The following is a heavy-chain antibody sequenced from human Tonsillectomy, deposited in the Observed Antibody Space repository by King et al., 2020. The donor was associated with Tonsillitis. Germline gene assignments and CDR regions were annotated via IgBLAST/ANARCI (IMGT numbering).Heavy chain of an antibody. CDR2: IKSKADGGTK. CDR3: TTNLYFGDH. V-gene: IGHV3-15*02. CDR1: GLTFSNAW. J-gene: IGHJ5*02. D-gene: IGHD3-9*01. Sequence: VQLVQSGGALVKPGGSLRLSCAASGLTFSNAWMSWVRQAPGKGLEWLGRIKSKADGGTKDYAAPVKGRFTISRDDSKNTLYLQMNSLQTEDTAVYYCTTNLYFGDHWGQGTLVTVSS.